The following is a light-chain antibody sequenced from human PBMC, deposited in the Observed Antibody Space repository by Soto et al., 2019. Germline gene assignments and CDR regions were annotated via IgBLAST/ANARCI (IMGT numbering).Light chain of an antibody. J-gene: IGKJ4*01. Sequence: EVVMTQSPATLSVSPGEGVNLSCRANQSIDDTLAWYQHKPGQTPRLLIYDTSTWATGVPSRFIGSRSGPEFTVSINSLLSEDFAIYYFQPYNNWPHTFCGGTKGES. CDR2: DTS. CDR3: QPYNNWPHT. CDR1: QSIDDT. V-gene: IGKV3-15*01.